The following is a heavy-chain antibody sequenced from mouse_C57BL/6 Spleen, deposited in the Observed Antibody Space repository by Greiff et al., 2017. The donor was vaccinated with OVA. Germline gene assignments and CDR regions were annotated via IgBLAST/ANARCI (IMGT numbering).Heavy chain of an antibody. CDR3: ARYDYDEAWFAY. CDR1: GFTFSDYG. Sequence: EVKLVESGGGLVKPGGSLKLSCAASGFTFSDYGMHWVRQAPEKGLEWVAYISSGSSTIYYADTVKGRFTISRDHAKNTLFLKMTSLMSEDTAMYSCARYDYDEAWFAYWGKGTLVTVSA. D-gene: IGHD2-4*01. J-gene: IGHJ3*01. V-gene: IGHV5-17*01. CDR2: ISSGSSTI.